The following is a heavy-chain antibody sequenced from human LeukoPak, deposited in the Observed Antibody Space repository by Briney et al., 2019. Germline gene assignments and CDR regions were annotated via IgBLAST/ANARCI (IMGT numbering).Heavy chain of an antibody. D-gene: IGHD3-3*01. CDR2: ISSSSSYI. Sequence: GESLEISCKGSGYIFSNYWIGWVRQAPGKGLEWVSSISSSSSYIYYADSVKGRFTISRDNAKNSLYLQMNSLRAEDTAVYYCARSTSPTYYDFWSGYFPREDWFDPWGQGTLVTVSS. V-gene: IGHV3-21*01. CDR1: GYIFSNYW. J-gene: IGHJ5*02. CDR3: ARSTSPTYYDFWSGYFPREDWFDP.